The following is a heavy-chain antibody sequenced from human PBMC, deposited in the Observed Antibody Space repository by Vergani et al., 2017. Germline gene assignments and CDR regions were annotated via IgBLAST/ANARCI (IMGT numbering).Heavy chain of an antibody. D-gene: IGHD3-16*01. V-gene: IGHV3-30*02. J-gene: IGHJ4*02. CDR3: AKHFRGWGIDY. Sequence: QVKRMESGGGVVQRGGSLRLSCATSGFTLSNDDMQWIRQGPGKVLEFVAFIQFDGSNQYYADSVKGRFTLSRDLSKNKLYLQMNSLRTDDTATYYFAKHFRGWGIDYWGQGTQVIVSS. CDR2: IQFDGSNQ. CDR1: GFTLSNDD.